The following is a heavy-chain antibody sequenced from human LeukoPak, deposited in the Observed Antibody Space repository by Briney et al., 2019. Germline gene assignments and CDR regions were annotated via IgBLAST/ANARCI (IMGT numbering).Heavy chain of an antibody. CDR2: VHLDGXT. CDR1: GXXXXXTNX. D-gene: IGHD3-3*01. CDR3: AREGGFYRPLDY. Sequence: SETLSLTCGVXGXXXXXTNXXXXXXXXXXXGXXXIGEVHLDGXTXYNPSLESRXTMSVDVSENQVSLKLTSVTAAXTAVYYCAREGGFYRPLDYSGQGTLVTVSS. V-gene: IGHV4-4*02. J-gene: IGHJ4*02.